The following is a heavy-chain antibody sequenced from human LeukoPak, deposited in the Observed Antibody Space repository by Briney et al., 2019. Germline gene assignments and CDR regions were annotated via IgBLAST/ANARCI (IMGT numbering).Heavy chain of an antibody. CDR2: ISSSSSYI. CDR3: AREKGLSSGLDY. J-gene: IGHJ4*02. Sequence: GGSLRLSCAASGFTFSSYSMNWVRQAPGKGLEWVSSISSSSSYIYYADSVKGRFTISRDNAKNSLYLQMNSLRAKHTAVYYCAREKGLSSGLDYWGQGTLVTVSS. D-gene: IGHD2/OR15-2a*01. V-gene: IGHV3-21*01. CDR1: GFTFSSYS.